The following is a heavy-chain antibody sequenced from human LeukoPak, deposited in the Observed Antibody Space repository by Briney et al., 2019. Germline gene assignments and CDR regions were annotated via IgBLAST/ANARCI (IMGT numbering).Heavy chain of an antibody. D-gene: IGHD2-2*02. J-gene: IGHJ3*02. CDR1: GFTVSSNY. Sequence: PGGSLRLSCAASGFTVSSNYMSWVRQAPGKGLEWVAFIRYDGSNKYYADSVKGRFTISRDNSKNTLYLQMNSLRAEDTAVYYCAKDVFLNIVVVPAAIRARDAFDIWGQGTMVTVSS. CDR2: IRYDGSNK. V-gene: IGHV3-30*02. CDR3: AKDVFLNIVVVPAAIRARDAFDI.